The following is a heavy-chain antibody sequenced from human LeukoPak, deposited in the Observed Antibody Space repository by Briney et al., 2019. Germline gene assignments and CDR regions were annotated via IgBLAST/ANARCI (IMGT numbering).Heavy chain of an antibody. CDR3: ARDHPYNWNYFDY. J-gene: IGHJ4*02. CDR1: GGSISSYY. Sequence: TLSLTCTVSGGSISSYYWSWIRQPPGKGLEWIGYIYCSGSTNYNPSLKSRVTISVDTSKNQFSLKLSSVTAADTAVYYCARDHPYNWNYFDYWGQGTLVTVSS. D-gene: IGHD1-20*01. V-gene: IGHV4-59*01. CDR2: IYCSGST.